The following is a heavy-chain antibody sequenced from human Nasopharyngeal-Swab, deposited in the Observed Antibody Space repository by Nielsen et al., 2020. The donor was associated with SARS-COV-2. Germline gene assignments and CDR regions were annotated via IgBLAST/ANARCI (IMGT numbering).Heavy chain of an antibody. J-gene: IGHJ6*03. V-gene: IGHV3-23*01. Sequence: GESLKISCAASGFTFSSYAMTWVRQAPGKGLEWVSSISVNGANTYYAGSVKGRFTISRDNSRNTLYLQLNSLRAEDTAIYYCAKRVAGKYYYMDVWGKGTTVTVSS. CDR2: ISVNGANT. CDR1: GFTFSSYA. CDR3: AKRVAGKYYYMDV. D-gene: IGHD3-10*01.